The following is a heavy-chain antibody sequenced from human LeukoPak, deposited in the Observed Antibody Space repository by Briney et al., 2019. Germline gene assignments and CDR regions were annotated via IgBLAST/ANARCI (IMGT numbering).Heavy chain of an antibody. CDR1: GFTFSSYW. V-gene: IGHV3-74*01. CDR2: INTDGSST. J-gene: IGHJ5*02. Sequence: GGSLRLSCAASGFTFSSYWMHWVRQAPGKGLVWVSRINTDGSSTSYANSVKGRFTISRDNAKNTLYLQMNSLRAEDTAVYYCARDRYSNFYNWFDPWGQGTLVTVSS. D-gene: IGHD4-11*01. CDR3: ARDRYSNFYNWFDP.